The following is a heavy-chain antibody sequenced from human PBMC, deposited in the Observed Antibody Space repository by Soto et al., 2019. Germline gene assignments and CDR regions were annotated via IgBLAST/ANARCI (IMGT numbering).Heavy chain of an antibody. Sequence: GGSLRLSCAASGFTFRNYGMNWVRQAPGKGLEWVSYIGLGSSTKYYADSVEGRFTISRDNARNSLYLQMNSLRAEDTAVYYCARDQLYYNDISGRPLNAFDVWGQGTMVTVSS. CDR3: ARDQLYYNDISGRPLNAFDV. J-gene: IGHJ3*01. D-gene: IGHD3-22*01. CDR2: IGLGSSTK. V-gene: IGHV3-48*01. CDR1: GFTFRNYG.